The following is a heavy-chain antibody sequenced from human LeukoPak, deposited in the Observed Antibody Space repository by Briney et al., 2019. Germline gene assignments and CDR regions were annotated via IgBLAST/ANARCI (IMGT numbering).Heavy chain of an antibody. V-gene: IGHV4-59*01. CDR2: TYYGGST. CDR1: GGSISGYY. Sequence: TSETLSLICTVSGGSISGYYWGWIRQPPGKGLEWIGYTYYGGSTNYNPSLKSRVTISVDTSKNQFSLQLSSVTTADTAMYFCARDSGYTSGWYLGYWGQGTLVTVSS. J-gene: IGHJ4*02. CDR3: ARDSGYTSGWYLGY. D-gene: IGHD6-19*01.